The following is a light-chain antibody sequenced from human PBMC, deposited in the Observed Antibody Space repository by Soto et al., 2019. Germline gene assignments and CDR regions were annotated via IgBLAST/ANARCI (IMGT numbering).Light chain of an antibody. CDR2: DAS. Sequence: EIVLTQSPATLSLSPGERATLSCRASQSVSSYLAWYQQKPGQAPRLLIYDASNRATGIPSRFSGSRSGTDFTLSISSLEPEDFAVYYCQQRNRWPPVETFGQGTRLEIK. CDR1: QSVSSY. V-gene: IGKV3-11*01. J-gene: IGKJ5*01. CDR3: QQRNRWPPVET.